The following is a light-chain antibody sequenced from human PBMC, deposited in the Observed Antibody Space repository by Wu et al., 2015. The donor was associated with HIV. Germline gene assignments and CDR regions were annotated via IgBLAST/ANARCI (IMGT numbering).Light chain of an antibody. CDR1: QSISIY. CDR2: AAS. J-gene: IGKJ2*01. CDR3: QQSFSAPQT. Sequence: DIQMTQSPSSLSASVGERVTITCRASQSISIYLNWYQHKPGKAPKLLIYAASSLQRGVPSTFSDSGSGTDFTLTISSLQSEDFATYFCQQSFSAPQTFGQGTKLEIK. V-gene: IGKV1-39*01.